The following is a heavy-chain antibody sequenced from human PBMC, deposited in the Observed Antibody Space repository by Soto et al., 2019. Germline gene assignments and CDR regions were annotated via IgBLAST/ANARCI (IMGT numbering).Heavy chain of an antibody. CDR2: ISYDGSNK. Sequence: QVQLVESGGGVVQPGRSLRLSCAASGFTFSSYAMHWVRQTPGKGLEWVAVISYDGSNKYYADSVKGRFTISRDNSKNTLYLQMNSLRAEDTAVYYCARDLSDFWSGYYTGLHYWGQGTLVTVSS. CDR1: GFTFSSYA. J-gene: IGHJ4*02. CDR3: ARDLSDFWSGYYTGLHY. D-gene: IGHD3-3*01. V-gene: IGHV3-30-3*01.